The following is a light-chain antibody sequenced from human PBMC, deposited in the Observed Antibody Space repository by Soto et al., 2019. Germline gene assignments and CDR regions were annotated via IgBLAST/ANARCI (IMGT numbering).Light chain of an antibody. Sequence: DIQMTQSPSSVSASVGDRVTITCRASQGVNTWLAWYQKKPGKASELLVYEASSLHSGVPSRFSGSGSGTDFTLTISSLQPEDFAIYYCQQANSFPLTFGGGTKVEVQ. J-gene: IGKJ4*01. V-gene: IGKV1-12*01. CDR2: EAS. CDR3: QQANSFPLT. CDR1: QGVNTW.